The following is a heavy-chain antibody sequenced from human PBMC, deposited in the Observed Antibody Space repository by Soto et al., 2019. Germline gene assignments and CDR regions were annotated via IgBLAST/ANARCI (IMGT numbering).Heavy chain of an antibody. CDR1: GETIGRST. Sequence: ASVKVSCKASGETIGRSTIKWVRQDHGQGLEWMGGIKPISDITNYAQRFQGRVTFTADASTSTVYLELSSLRSEDTAMYYCARDPSTINKLIGVWFDPWGQGTLVTVSS. J-gene: IGHJ5*02. CDR2: IKPISDIT. V-gene: IGHV1-69*13. CDR3: ARDPSTINKLIGVWFDP. D-gene: IGHD4-4*01.